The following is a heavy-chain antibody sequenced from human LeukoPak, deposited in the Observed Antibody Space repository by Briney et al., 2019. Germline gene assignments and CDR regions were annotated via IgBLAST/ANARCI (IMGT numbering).Heavy chain of an antibody. J-gene: IGHJ4*02. CDR1: GGSFSGYY. CDR2: INHSGST. Sequence: SETLSLTCAVYGGSFSGYYWSWIRQPPGKGLEWIGEINHSGSTNYNPSLKSRVTISVDTSKNQFSLKLSSVTAADTAVYYCARGPPGDIVVVPAAPHFDYWGQGTLVTVSS. CDR3: ARGPPGDIVVVPAAPHFDY. V-gene: IGHV4-34*01. D-gene: IGHD2-2*01.